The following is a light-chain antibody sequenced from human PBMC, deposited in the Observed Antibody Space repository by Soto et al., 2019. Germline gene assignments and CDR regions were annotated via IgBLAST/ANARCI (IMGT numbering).Light chain of an antibody. V-gene: IGKV2-28*01. CDR1: QSLLHSNGYNY. CDR3: MQALQSPRT. J-gene: IGKJ1*01. Sequence: DTVMTQSPLSLPVTPGEPASISCRSSQSLLHSNGYNYLDWYLQHPGQSPQLLIYLGSNRASGVPDRFSGSGSGTDFTLKISRAEAEDVGVYYCMQALQSPRTFGQGTKVESK. CDR2: LGS.